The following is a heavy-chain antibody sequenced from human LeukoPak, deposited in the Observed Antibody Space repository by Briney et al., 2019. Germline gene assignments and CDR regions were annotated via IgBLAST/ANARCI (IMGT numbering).Heavy chain of an antibody. CDR3: ARSRDVYNGHALDI. CDR2: MYYSGNT. Sequence: SETLSLTCAVYGGSFSSYCWSWIRQPPGKGLEWIGYMYYSGNTHYNPSLKSRVTMSVDTSKKQFSLRLTSVTAADTAVYYCARSRDVYNGHALDIWGQGTMVTVSS. J-gene: IGHJ3*02. V-gene: IGHV4-59*01. CDR1: GGSFSSYC. D-gene: IGHD5-24*01.